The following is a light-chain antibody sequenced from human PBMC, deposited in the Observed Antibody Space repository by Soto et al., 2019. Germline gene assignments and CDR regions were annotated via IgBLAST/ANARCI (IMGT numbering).Light chain of an antibody. CDR1: QSISSSY. CDR3: QQYGGSPLYT. V-gene: IGKV3-20*01. Sequence: EVVLTQSPGTLSLSPGERATLSCRASQSISSSYLAWYQQKPGQAPRLLIYGASSRATGIPARFSGSGSGTDFTLTITRLEPEDFAVYYCQQYGGSPLYTFGQGTKLEIK. J-gene: IGKJ2*01. CDR2: GAS.